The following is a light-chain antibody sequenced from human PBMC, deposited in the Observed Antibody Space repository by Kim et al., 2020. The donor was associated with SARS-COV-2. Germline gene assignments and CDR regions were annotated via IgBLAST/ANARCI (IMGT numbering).Light chain of an antibody. CDR2: LAS. J-gene: IGKJ2*01. Sequence: SASVGDKVTITCRANQTISTWVAWYQQKPGKATNRLIYLASNLESGVPSRFIGSGSGTEFTITIDSLQPDDFATYYCQHYSRFPYTFGQGTKLEI. V-gene: IGKV1-5*03. CDR1: QTISTW. CDR3: QHYSRFPYT.